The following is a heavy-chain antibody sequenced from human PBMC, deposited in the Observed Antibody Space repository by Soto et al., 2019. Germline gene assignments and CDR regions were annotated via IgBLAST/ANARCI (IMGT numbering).Heavy chain of an antibody. Sequence: GGSLRLSCAASGFTFDDYTMHWVRQAPGKGLEWVSLISWDGGSTYYADSVKGRFTISRDNSKNSLYLQMNSLRTEDTALYYCAKDLEQWLVVSTMNSWFDPWGQGTLVTVSS. CDR3: AKDLEQWLVVSTMNSWFDP. CDR1: GFTFDDYT. V-gene: IGHV3-43*01. J-gene: IGHJ5*02. D-gene: IGHD6-19*01. CDR2: ISWDGGST.